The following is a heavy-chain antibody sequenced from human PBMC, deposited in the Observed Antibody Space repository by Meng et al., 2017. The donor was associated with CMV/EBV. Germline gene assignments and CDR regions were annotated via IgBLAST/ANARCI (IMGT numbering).Heavy chain of an antibody. CDR2: INPNSGGT. J-gene: IGHJ5*02. CDR3: ARADYDFWSGYPLGFDP. CDR1: YTFTGYY. V-gene: IGHV1-2*02. D-gene: IGHD3-3*01. Sequence: YTFTGYYMHWVRQAPGPGLGWMGWINPNSGGTNYAQKFQGRVTMTRDTSISTAYMELSRLRSDDTAVYYCARADYDFWSGYPLGFDPWGQGTLVTVSS.